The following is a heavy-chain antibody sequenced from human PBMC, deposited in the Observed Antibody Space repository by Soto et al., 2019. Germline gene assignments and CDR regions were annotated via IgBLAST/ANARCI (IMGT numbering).Heavy chain of an antibody. J-gene: IGHJ5*02. CDR3: AKDVLVVTRPPFDP. V-gene: IGHV3-30*18. CDR1: GFTFSTYG. Sequence: QVQLVESGGRVVQPGGSLRLSCAAYGFTFSTYGMHWVRQAPGKGLGWVALISSDGSKTSYMDSVKGRFTISRDNSKSTLFLQMNSLRTEDTAMYYCAKDVLVVTRPPFDPWGQGTLVTVSS. CDR2: ISSDGSKT. D-gene: IGHD3-22*01.